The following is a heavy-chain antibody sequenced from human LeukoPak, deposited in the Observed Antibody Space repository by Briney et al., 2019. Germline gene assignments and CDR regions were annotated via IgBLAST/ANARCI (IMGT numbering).Heavy chain of an antibody. CDR3: ARAFRYYYYMDV. CDR2: ISGSGDST. CDR1: GFTFSSYA. V-gene: IGHV3-23*01. J-gene: IGHJ6*03. D-gene: IGHD3-16*01. Sequence: GGSLRLSCAASGFTFSSYAMTWVRQAPGKGLEWVSTISGSGDSTYYADSVKGRFTISRDNSRNTLFLQMNSLRAEDTAVYYCARAFRYYYYMDVWGKGTTVTVSS.